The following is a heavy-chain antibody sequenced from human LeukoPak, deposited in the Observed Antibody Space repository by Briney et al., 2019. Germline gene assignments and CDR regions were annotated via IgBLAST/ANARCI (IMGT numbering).Heavy chain of an antibody. CDR3: ARQEVLYHFDF. CDR2: IYPCGSDT. CDR1: GYSFTNYW. D-gene: IGHD2-2*02. V-gene: IGHV5-51*01. Sequence: GESLQIPCKGSGYSFTNYWIGWVRQMPGQGLEWMGIIYPCGSDTTYSPSFQGQVTISADKSNSTASLHWSSVQASDTAMYYCARQEVLYHFDFWGQGTLVTVSS. J-gene: IGHJ4*02.